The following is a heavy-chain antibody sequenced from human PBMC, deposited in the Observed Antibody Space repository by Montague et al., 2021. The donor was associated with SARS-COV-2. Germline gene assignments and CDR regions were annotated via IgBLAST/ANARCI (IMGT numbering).Heavy chain of an antibody. D-gene: IGHD4/OR15-4a*01. CDR3: ATLTQSNGDF. CDR2: VYSSGTT. Sequence: TRSLTCTVSSDSINSYYWGWIRQPPGKRLEWLGYVYSSGTTNYNPSLNSRIAISVDTSKNQFSLRLDSVTAADTAIYYCATLTQSNGDFWGQGALVTVS. CDR1: SDSINSYY. J-gene: IGHJ4*02. V-gene: IGHV4-4*08.